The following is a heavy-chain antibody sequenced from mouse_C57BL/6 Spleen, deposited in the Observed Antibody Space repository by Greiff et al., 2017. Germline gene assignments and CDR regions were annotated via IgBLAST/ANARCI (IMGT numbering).Heavy chain of an antibody. D-gene: IGHD2-5*01. CDR3: ARDSNQFAY. J-gene: IGHJ3*01. CDR2: IWGVGST. Sequence: QVQLKESGPGLVAPSQSLSITCTVSGFSLTSYGVDWVRQSPGKGLEWLGVIWGVGSTTYNSALKSRLSISKDNSKSQVFLKMNSLQTDDTAMYYCARDSNQFAYWGQGTLVTVSA. CDR1: GFSLTSYG. V-gene: IGHV2-6*01.